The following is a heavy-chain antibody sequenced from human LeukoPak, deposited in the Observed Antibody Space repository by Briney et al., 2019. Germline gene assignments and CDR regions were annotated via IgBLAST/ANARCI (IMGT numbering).Heavy chain of an antibody. CDR1: GFTFRSHG. Sequence: PGGSLRLSCAASGFTFRSHGMHWVRQAPGKGLEWVAFIRYDGSNKYYADSVKGRFTISRDNSKNTLYLQMNSLRAEDTAVYYCAKEDRRRSSSGAFDIWGQGTMVTVSS. D-gene: IGHD6-6*01. V-gene: IGHV3-30*02. CDR3: AKEDRRRSSSGAFDI. J-gene: IGHJ3*02. CDR2: IRYDGSNK.